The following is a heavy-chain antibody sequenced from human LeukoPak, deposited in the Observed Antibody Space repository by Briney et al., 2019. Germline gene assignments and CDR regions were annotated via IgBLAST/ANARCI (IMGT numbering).Heavy chain of an antibody. D-gene: IGHD2/OR15-2a*01. CDR1: GFTFSNYW. Sequence: GGSLRLSCAASGFTFSNYWMHWVRQAPGKGLEWVGRIKSKTDGETTDYAAPVKGRFTISRDDSKNTLYLQVNSLKTDDTAVYYCTTRNRVTGSLDYWGQGTLVTVSS. CDR3: TTRNRVTGSLDY. J-gene: IGHJ4*02. CDR2: IKSKTDGETT. V-gene: IGHV3-15*01.